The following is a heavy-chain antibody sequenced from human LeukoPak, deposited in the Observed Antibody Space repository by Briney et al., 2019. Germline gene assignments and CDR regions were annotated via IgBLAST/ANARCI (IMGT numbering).Heavy chain of an antibody. CDR2: IYSGGST. D-gene: IGHD5-24*01. Sequence: PGGSLRLSCAASEFSVGSNYMTWVRQAPGKGLEWVSLIYSGGSTYYADSVKGRFTISRDNSKNTLYLQMNSLRTEDTAVYYCARDTGDGYTPPDYYYYMDVWGKGTTVTVFS. CDR3: ARDTGDGYTPPDYYYYMDV. CDR1: EFSVGSNY. J-gene: IGHJ6*03. V-gene: IGHV3-66*01.